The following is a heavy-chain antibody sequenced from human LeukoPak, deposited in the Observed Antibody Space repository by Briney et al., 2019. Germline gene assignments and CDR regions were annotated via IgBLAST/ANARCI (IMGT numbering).Heavy chain of an antibody. J-gene: IGHJ4*02. Sequence: ASVKVSCKAAGYTFGNYGIKWVRQAPGQGLEWVGWISGFNGNTNYAQNFHDRVTMTTDTSTTTAYMELRSLRSDDTAVYYCARDLKRGYSSGRYSWGTGSSNDYWGQGTLVTVSS. D-gene: IGHD6-19*01. CDR3: ARDLKRGYSSGRYSWGTGSSNDY. CDR2: ISGFNGNT. V-gene: IGHV1-18*01. CDR1: GYTFGNYG.